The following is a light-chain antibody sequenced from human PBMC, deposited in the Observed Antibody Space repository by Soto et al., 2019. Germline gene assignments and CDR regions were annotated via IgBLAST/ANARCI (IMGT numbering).Light chain of an antibody. CDR1: QSVTSN. Sequence: EIVMTQSPATLSVSPGERATLSCRASQSVTSNLAWYQQKPGQAPRLLIYGASTRATGIPARFSGSGSGTEFTLTISSLQSEDFEVYYCQKYNNWPPTFGQGTRLEIK. J-gene: IGKJ5*01. CDR2: GAS. V-gene: IGKV3-15*01. CDR3: QKYNNWPPT.